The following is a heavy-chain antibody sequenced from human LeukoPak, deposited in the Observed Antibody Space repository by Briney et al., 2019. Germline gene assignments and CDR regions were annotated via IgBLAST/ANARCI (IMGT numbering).Heavy chain of an antibody. D-gene: IGHD5-18*01. CDR2: IYYSGST. V-gene: IGHV4-39*07. Sequence: SETLSLTCTVSGGSISSANYYWGWIRQPPGKGLEWIGNIYYSGSTYYNPSLKSRVTISGDTSKNQFSLKLSSVTAADTAVYYCARAQYSYGSPILDYWGQGTLVTVSS. J-gene: IGHJ4*02. CDR1: GGSISSANYY. CDR3: ARAQYSYGSPILDY.